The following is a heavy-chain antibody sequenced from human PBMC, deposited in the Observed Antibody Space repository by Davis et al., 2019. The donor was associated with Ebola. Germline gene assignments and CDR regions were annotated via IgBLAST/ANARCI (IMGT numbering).Heavy chain of an antibody. CDR3: AREVVLAVDKPLFDY. J-gene: IGHJ4*02. V-gene: IGHV4-39*07. Sequence: MPSETLSLTCTVSGGSISSGDYYWSWIRQPPGKGLEWIGEIYHSGSTNYNPSLKSRVTISVDKSKNQFSLKLSSVTAADTAVYYCAREVVLAVDKPLFDYWGQGTLVTVSS. CDR1: GGSISSGDYY. CDR2: IYHSGST. D-gene: IGHD2-15*01.